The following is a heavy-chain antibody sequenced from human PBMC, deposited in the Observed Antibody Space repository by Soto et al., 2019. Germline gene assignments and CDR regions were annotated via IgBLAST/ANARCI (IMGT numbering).Heavy chain of an antibody. Sequence: QVQLVQSGAEVKRPWASVKVSCKASGYMFTGFYLHWVRQAPGQGLEWMGWINPNNGVTTYAKNFQGRGTMTRDSSISTAYMELSSLRSDDTAVYFCAAAAIPVAGRHPDFWGQGTVVTAS. J-gene: IGHJ4*02. CDR2: INPNNGVT. V-gene: IGHV1-2*02. CDR3: AAAAIPVAGRHPDF. D-gene: IGHD6-19*01. CDR1: GYMFTGFY.